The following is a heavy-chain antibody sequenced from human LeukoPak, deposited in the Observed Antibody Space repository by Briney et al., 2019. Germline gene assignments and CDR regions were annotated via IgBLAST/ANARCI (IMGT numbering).Heavy chain of an antibody. D-gene: IGHD6-19*01. CDR3: ARDRVGVGGNGWEN. CDR2: MSPNSGNT. Sequence: ASVKVSCKASGYTFTSYAMNWVRQAPGQGLEWIGWMSPNSGNTGYVKKFQGRVTMTRDTSIGTAYMELSSLTSEDTAIYYCARDRVGVGGNGWENWGQGTLVTVSS. CDR1: GYTFTSYA. J-gene: IGHJ4*02. V-gene: IGHV1-8*02.